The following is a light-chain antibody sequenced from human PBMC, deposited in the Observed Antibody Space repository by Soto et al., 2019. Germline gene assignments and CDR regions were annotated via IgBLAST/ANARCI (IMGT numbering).Light chain of an antibody. J-gene: IGKJ2*01. CDR1: QSISIY. Sequence: DIQMTQSPSSLSASVGHRVTITCRASQSISIYLNWYQQKPGRAPKVLIYAASTLQSGVPSRFSGSASGTDFTLTISSLQPEDFATYYCQQSYSTPHTFGQGTKLEIK. CDR2: AAS. CDR3: QQSYSTPHT. V-gene: IGKV1-39*01.